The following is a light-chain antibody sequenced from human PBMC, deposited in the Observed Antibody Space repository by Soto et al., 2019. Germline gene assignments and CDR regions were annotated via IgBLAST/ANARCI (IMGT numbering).Light chain of an antibody. CDR2: EVS. J-gene: IGLJ2*01. CDR1: SSDVGGYNY. CDR3: NSYTSKTTVV. V-gene: IGLV2-14*01. Sequence: QSALTQPASVSGSPGQSVTISCTGTSSDVGGYNYVSWYQQHPGKAPKLIIYEVSKRPSGVSNRFSGSKSGNTASLTISGLQAEDEADYYCNSYTSKTTVVFGTGTKLTVL.